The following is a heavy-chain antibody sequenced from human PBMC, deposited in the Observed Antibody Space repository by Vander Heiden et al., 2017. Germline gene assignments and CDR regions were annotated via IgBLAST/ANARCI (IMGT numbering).Heavy chain of an antibody. J-gene: IGHJ5*02. D-gene: IGHD2-21*02. V-gene: IGHV1-46*01. CDR3: ARVYCGGDCSRLNWFDP. Sequence: QVQLVQSGAEVKKPGASVKVSCKASGYTFPSYHMHWVRQAPGQGLEWMGIINPSGGSTSYAQKFQGRVTMTRDTSTSTGYMELSSLRSEDTAVYYCARVYCGGDCSRLNWFDPWGQGTLVTVSS. CDR1: GYTFPSYH. CDR2: INPSGGST.